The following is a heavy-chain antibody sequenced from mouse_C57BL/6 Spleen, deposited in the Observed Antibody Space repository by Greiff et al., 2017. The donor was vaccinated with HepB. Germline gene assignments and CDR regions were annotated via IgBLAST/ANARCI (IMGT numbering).Heavy chain of an antibody. Sequence: EVQLQQSGPELVKPGASVKISCKASGYTFTDYYMNWVKQSHGKSLEWIGDINPNNGGTSYNQKFKGKATLTVDTSSSTAYMELRSLTSEDSAVYYCARTRGSSEGWYFDVWGTGTTVTVSA. CDR2: INPNNGGT. V-gene: IGHV1-26*01. J-gene: IGHJ1*03. D-gene: IGHD1-1*01. CDR3: ARTRGSSEGWYFDV. CDR1: GYTFTDYY.